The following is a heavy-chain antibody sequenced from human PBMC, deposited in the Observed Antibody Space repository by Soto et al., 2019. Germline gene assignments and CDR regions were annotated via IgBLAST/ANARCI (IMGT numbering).Heavy chain of an antibody. Sequence: QVHLVQSGAEVKKPGASVKVSCKASVYTFTGYYIHWVRQAPGQGLEWMGSISPHSGGPNYAQRFQGRVTMTRDTSITTVYMEMSGLTSDGTAVYYWAREEQTGAYYYLDYWGQGTLVTVSS. D-gene: IGHD7-27*01. J-gene: IGHJ4*02. CDR1: VYTFTGYY. CDR3: AREEQTGAYYYLDY. V-gene: IGHV1-2*02. CDR2: ISPHSGGP.